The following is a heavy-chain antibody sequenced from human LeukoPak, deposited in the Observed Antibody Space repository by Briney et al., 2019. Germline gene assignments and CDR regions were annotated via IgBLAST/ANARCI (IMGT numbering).Heavy chain of an antibody. D-gene: IGHD3-3*01. J-gene: IGHJ3*02. Sequence: GRSLRLSCEASGFTFTDYGMHWVRQAPGKGLEWVAVISYDGNNKYYADSVKGRFTISRDNAKNSLYLQMNSLRAEDTAVYYCARELYDFWSGYSHDAFDIWGQGTMVTVSS. CDR2: ISYDGNNK. V-gene: IGHV3-30*03. CDR1: GFTFTDYG. CDR3: ARELYDFWSGYSHDAFDI.